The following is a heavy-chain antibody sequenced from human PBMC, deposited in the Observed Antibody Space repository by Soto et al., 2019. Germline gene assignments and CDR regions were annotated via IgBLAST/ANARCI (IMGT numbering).Heavy chain of an antibody. Sequence: GGSLRLSCAASGFTFSSNWMSWVRQAPGKGLEWVANIKQDGSETYYVDSVRGRFTISRDNAKNTLYLQMNSLRAEDTAVYYCARDGDIVVVPAPHYYGMDVWGQGTTVTVSS. CDR2: IKQDGSET. D-gene: IGHD2-2*01. CDR1: GFTFSSNW. CDR3: ARDGDIVVVPAPHYYGMDV. V-gene: IGHV3-7*01. J-gene: IGHJ6*02.